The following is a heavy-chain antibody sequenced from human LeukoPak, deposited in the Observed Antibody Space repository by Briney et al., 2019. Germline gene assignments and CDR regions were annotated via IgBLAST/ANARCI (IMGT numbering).Heavy chain of an antibody. V-gene: IGHV3-9*01. J-gene: IGHJ4*02. CDR3: ARDESREPYYLDY. CDR1: GFTFDDYA. Sequence: GGSLRLSCAASGFTFDDYAMHWVRQAPGKGLEWVSGISWNSGSIGYADSVKGRFTISRDNAKNSLYLQMNSLRAEDTALYYCARDESREPYYLDYWGQGTLVTVSS. CDR2: ISWNSGSI. D-gene: IGHD1-14*01.